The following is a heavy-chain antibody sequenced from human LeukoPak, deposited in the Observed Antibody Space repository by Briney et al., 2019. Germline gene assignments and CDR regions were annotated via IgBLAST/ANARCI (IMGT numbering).Heavy chain of an antibody. CDR2: IRSKAYRGTT. V-gene: IGHV3-49*04. D-gene: IGHD1-1*01. Sequence: TGGPLRLSCTGSGFTFGDHAMSWVRQAPGKGLEWVGFIRSKAYRGTTEYAASVKGRFTISRDDSASIAYLQMSSLKTEDTAVYYCARGPIQLWIHNAMDVWGQGTTVTVSS. CDR1: GFTFGDHA. CDR3: ARGPIQLWIHNAMDV. J-gene: IGHJ6*02.